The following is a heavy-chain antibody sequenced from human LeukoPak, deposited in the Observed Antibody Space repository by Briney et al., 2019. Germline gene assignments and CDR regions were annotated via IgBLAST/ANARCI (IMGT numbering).Heavy chain of an antibody. D-gene: IGHD3-3*01. CDR2: LSSGHE. Sequence: GGSLRLSCAASGFTFTTYSMNWVRQAPGKGLEWVAYLSSGHELYADSVKGRFTISRDNAKNSLYLQMNSLRAEDTAVYYCARDRQDTIFGVVSPWFDPWGQGTLVTVSS. J-gene: IGHJ5*02. V-gene: IGHV3-21*05. CDR1: GFTFTTYS. CDR3: ARDRQDTIFGVVSPWFDP.